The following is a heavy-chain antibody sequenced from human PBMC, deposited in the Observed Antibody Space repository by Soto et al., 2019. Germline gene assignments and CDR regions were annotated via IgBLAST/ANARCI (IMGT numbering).Heavy chain of an antibody. CDR2: MWFDGTRK. CDR1: GFSVSDFD. V-gene: IGHV3-33*01. D-gene: IGHD3-16*01. Sequence: QVQLVESGGGVVPPGRSLRLSCVASGFSVSDFDIHWVRQPPGKGLDWMAVMWFDGTRKFYADSLKGRFTISRDISKNTVYLHTNTLRAEDTAVGFCARGPKRGLSGSKTKTTYYSYGMDVWGQGTTVTVSS. J-gene: IGHJ6*02. CDR3: ARGPKRGLSGSKTKTTYYSYGMDV.